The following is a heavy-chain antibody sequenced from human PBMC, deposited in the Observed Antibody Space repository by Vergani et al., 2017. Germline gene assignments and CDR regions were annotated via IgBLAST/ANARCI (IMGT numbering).Heavy chain of an antibody. V-gene: IGHV3-20*03. Sequence: EVQLVESGGGVVRPGGSLRLSFVGSGFAFGDFGMSWVPQVPGKGLVWVAGINWNGGTTIYGDPVTGQFTISRDNAKNSLYLQMNSLRDGDTALYYCVRREGHNQAPFDNWGQGTLVIVSS. J-gene: IGHJ4*02. CDR1: GFAFGDFG. CDR3: VRREGHNQAPFDN. CDR2: INWNGGTT. D-gene: IGHD5-24*01.